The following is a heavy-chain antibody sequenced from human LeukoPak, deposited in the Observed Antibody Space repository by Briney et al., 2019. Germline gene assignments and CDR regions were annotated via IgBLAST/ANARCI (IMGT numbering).Heavy chain of an antibody. CDR2: IYPGDSDT. Sequence: GESLKISFKGSGYSFTSYWIGWVRQMPGKGLEWMGIIYPGDSDTRYSPSFQGQVTISADKSISTAYLQWSSLKASDTAMYYCARGNDFWSGYRRYYFDYWGQGTLVTVSS. CDR3: ARGNDFWSGYRRYYFDY. D-gene: IGHD3-3*01. V-gene: IGHV5-51*01. CDR1: GYSFTSYW. J-gene: IGHJ4*02.